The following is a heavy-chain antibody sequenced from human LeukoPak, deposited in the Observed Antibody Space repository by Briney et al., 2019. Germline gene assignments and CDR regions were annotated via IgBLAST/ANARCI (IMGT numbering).Heavy chain of an antibody. D-gene: IGHD5-18*01. CDR3: ARGKAGYSYFDY. J-gene: IGHJ4*02. CDR1: GFTFSTYS. V-gene: IGHV3-21*01. Sequence: PGGSLRLSCAASGFTFSTYSMNWVRQAPGKGLEWVSSISSSSGYIHYADLVKGRFTISRDNAKNSLYLQMNSLTATDTAVYYCARGKAGYSYFDYWGQGTLVTVSS. CDR2: ISSSSGYI.